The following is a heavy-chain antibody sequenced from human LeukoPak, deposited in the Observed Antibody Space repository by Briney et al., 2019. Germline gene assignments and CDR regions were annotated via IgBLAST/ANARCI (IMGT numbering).Heavy chain of an antibody. J-gene: IGHJ6*03. CDR1: GYTLTSYG. Sequence: GASVKVSCKASGYTLTSYGISWVRQAPGQGLEWMGWISAYNGNTNYAQKFQGRVTMTRDTSTSTVYMELSSLRSEDTAVYYCASSRLNDYYMDVWGKGTTVTISS. CDR2: ISAYNGNT. CDR3: ASSRLNDYYMDV. V-gene: IGHV1-18*01.